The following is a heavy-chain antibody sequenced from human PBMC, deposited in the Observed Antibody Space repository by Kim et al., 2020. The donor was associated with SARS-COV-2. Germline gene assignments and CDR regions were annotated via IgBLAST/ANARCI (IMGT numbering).Heavy chain of an antibody. V-gene: IGHV4-39*01. Sequence: PRPKGRVTISVDTSKNQFSLKLSSVTAADTAVYYCARQGVKVRTGNWFDPWGQGTLVTVSS. CDR3: ARQGVKVRTGNWFDP. J-gene: IGHJ5*02. D-gene: IGHD3-10*01.